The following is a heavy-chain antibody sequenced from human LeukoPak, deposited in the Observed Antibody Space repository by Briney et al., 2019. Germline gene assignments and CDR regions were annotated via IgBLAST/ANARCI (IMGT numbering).Heavy chain of an antibody. D-gene: IGHD6-19*01. Sequence: PGRSLRLSCTASGFTFGDYAMSWVRQAPGKGLEWVGFIRSKAYGGTTEYAASVKGRFTISRDDSKSIAHLQMNSLKTEDTAVYYCTRIAVAIYFDYWGQGTLVTVSS. CDR1: GFTFGDYA. V-gene: IGHV3-49*04. J-gene: IGHJ4*02. CDR2: IRSKAYGGTT. CDR3: TRIAVAIYFDY.